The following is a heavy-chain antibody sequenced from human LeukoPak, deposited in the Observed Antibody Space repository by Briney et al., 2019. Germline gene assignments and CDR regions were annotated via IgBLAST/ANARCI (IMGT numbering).Heavy chain of an antibody. CDR2: INSDGSST. CDR1: GFTFSSYW. CDR3: ARVSCSGGSGYYFDY. Sequence: PGGSLRLSCAASGFTFSSYWMHWVRQAPGKGLVWVSRINSDGSSTSYADSVKGRFTISRDNAKNTLYLQMNSLRAEDTAVYYCARVSCSGGSGYYFDYWGQGTLVTVSS. D-gene: IGHD2-15*01. J-gene: IGHJ4*02. V-gene: IGHV3-74*01.